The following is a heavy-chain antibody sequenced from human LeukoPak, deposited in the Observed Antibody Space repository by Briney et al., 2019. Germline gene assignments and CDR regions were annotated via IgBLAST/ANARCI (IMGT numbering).Heavy chain of an antibody. CDR2: INHSGST. J-gene: IGHJ5*02. CDR3: ARGREVMVRARWNWFDP. D-gene: IGHD3-10*01. V-gene: IGHV4-39*07. CDR1: GGSITSSTYY. Sequence: SETLSLTCTVSGGSITSSTYYWGWIRQPPGKGLEWIGEINHSGSTNYNPSLKSRVTISVDTSKNQFSLKLSSVTAADTAVYYCARGREVMVRARWNWFDPWGQGTLVTVSS.